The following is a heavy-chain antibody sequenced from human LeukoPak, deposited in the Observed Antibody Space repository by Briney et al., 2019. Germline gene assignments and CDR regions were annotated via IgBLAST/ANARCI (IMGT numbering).Heavy chain of an antibody. V-gene: IGHV1-46*01. CDR2: INPSGGST. CDR3: ARDASGYYYYYYMDV. J-gene: IGHJ6*03. CDR1: GYTFTSYY. D-gene: IGHD3-10*01. Sequence: ASVKVSCKASGYTFTSYYMHWVRQAPGQGLEWMGIINPSGGSTSYAQKFQGRVTMTRDTSTSTVYMELGSLRSEDTAVYYCARDASGYYYYYYMDVWGKGTTVTISS.